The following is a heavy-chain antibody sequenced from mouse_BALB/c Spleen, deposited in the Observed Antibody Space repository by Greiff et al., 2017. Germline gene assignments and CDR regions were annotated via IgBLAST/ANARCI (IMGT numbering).Heavy chain of an antibody. D-gene: IGHD1-1*01. CDR1: GFTFSSYG. J-gene: IGHJ2*01. CDR3: ARHLTGSSYFDY. V-gene: IGHV5-6*01. Sequence: EVQRVESGGDLVKPGGSLKLSCAASGFTFSSYGMSWVRQTPDKRLEWVATISSGGSYTYYPDSVKGRFTISRDNAKNTLYLQMSSLKSEDTAMYYCARHLTGSSYFDYWGQGTTLTVSS. CDR2: ISSGGSYT.